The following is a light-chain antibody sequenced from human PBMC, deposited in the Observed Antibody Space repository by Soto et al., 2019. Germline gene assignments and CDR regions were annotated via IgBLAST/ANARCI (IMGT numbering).Light chain of an antibody. CDR3: QQRYSSPPT. J-gene: IGKJ1*01. CDR1: QSISKH. CDR2: AAS. V-gene: IGKV1-39*01. Sequence: IQRTESPSSLSASVEDRVIITCRASQSISKHLNWYQQKPGKAPKVLIFAASSLQSGVPSRFSGSRSGPDFTLTISRLQHEDFATYYRQQRYSSPPTFGQGTKVDIK.